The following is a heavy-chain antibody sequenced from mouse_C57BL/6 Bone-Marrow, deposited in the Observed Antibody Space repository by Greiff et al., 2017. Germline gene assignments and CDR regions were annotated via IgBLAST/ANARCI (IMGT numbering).Heavy chain of an antibody. Sequence: VQLQQPGAELVMPGASVKLSCKASGYTFTSYWMHWVKQRPGQGLEWIGEIDPSDSYTNYNQKFKGKSTLTVDKSSSTAYMQLSSLTSEDSAVXYCARAMVRRGAMDYWGQGTSVTVSS. J-gene: IGHJ4*01. V-gene: IGHV1-69*01. D-gene: IGHD2-2*01. CDR3: ARAMVRRGAMDY. CDR1: GYTFTSYW. CDR2: IDPSDSYT.